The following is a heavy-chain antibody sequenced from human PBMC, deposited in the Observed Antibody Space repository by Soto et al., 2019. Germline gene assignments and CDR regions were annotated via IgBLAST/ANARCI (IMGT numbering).Heavy chain of an antibody. V-gene: IGHV1-8*01. CDR2: LNPNSGDT. Sequence: QVQLVQSGAEVKKPGASVKVSCKASGYTFSSYDINWVRQATGQGLEWMGWLNPNSGDTGYAQKFQGRVTLTRNTSITTAYIELSSLTSDDPAVYYCATSGGGWYLYWGQGTLVTVSS. J-gene: IGHJ4*02. CDR3: ATSGGGWYLY. CDR1: GYTFSSYD. D-gene: IGHD6-19*01.